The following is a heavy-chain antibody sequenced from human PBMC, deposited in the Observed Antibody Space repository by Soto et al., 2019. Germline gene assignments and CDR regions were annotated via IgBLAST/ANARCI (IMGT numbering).Heavy chain of an antibody. CDR1: GFTFGDYA. Sequence: GGSLRLSCTASGFTFGDYAMSWFRQAPGKGLEWVGFIRSKAYGGTTEYAASVKGRFTISRDDSKSIAYLQMNSLKTEDTAVYYCTRDYYDSSGYYAFDIWGQGTMVTVSS. CDR3: TRDYYDSSGYYAFDI. CDR2: IRSKAYGGTT. D-gene: IGHD3-22*01. J-gene: IGHJ3*02. V-gene: IGHV3-49*03.